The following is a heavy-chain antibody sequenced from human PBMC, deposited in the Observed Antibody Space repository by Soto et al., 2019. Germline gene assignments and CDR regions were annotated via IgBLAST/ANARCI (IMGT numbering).Heavy chain of an antibody. J-gene: IGHJ4*02. CDR2: INAGTGNT. Sequence: GASVKVSCKTSGYTFTSYYIHWVRQAPGQRHERMGRINAGTGNTKYSQKFQGRVTITRDTSASTAYMELSSLRSEDTAVYFCAIVGAHANYDILTGYSFYFDYWGQGTLVTVSS. D-gene: IGHD3-9*01. V-gene: IGHV1-3*01. CDR1: GYTFTSYY. CDR3: AIVGAHANYDILTGYSFYFDY.